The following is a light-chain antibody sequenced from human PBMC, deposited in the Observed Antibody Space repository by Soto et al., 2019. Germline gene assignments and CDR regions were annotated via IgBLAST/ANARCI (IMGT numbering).Light chain of an antibody. CDR1: RSTIGSNY. V-gene: IGLV1-47*02. Sequence: QPVLTQPPSASGTPGQRVTISCSGSRSTIGSNYVYWYQQIPGAAPRLLIHSDNQRPLGVPDRFSGSKYGTSASLAISGLRSEDEADYYCAAWDDSLRGGVFGGGTKLTVL. CDR2: SDN. J-gene: IGLJ3*02. CDR3: AAWDDSLRGGV.